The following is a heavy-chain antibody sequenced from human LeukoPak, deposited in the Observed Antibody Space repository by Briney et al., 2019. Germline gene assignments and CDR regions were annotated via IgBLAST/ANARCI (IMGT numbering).Heavy chain of an antibody. D-gene: IGHD3-3*01. CDR1: AFTFDAYA. CDR3: ARELGFLAE. V-gene: IGHV3-9*03. J-gene: IGHJ4*02. Sequence: GRSLRLSRAASAFTFDAYAVHCVRQAPGKCLELVSGISWNSGSIGYADCVKGRFTISRANAKNSLYLQMNHRRAGDMASYYSARELGFLAEGGQENLLTVFS. CDR2: ISWNSGSI.